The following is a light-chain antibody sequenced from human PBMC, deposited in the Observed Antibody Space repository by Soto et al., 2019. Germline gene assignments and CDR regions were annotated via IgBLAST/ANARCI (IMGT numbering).Light chain of an antibody. CDR1: SSDVGGYNY. CDR2: DVS. Sequence: QSVLTQPASVSGSPGQSITISCTGTSSDVGGYNYVSWYQQHPGRAPQLMIYDVSNRPSGVSNRFSGSRSGNMASLTISGLQAEDEADYYCSSYATSTTVLFGGGTKVTVL. V-gene: IGLV2-14*03. CDR3: SSYATSTTVL. J-gene: IGLJ2*01.